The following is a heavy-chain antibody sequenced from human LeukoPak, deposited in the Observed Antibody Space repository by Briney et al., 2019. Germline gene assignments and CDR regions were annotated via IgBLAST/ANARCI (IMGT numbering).Heavy chain of an antibody. CDR2: IYTSGST. D-gene: IGHD3-22*01. CDR3: ARALYYYDSSGQANWFDP. CDR1: GGSISSGSYY. J-gene: IGHJ5*02. Sequence: PSETLSLTCTVSGGSISSGSYYWSWIRQPAGKGLEWIGRIYTSGSTNYNPSLKSRVTISVDTSKNQFSLKLSSVTAADTAVYYCARALYYYDSSGQANWFDPWGQGTLVTVSS. V-gene: IGHV4-61*02.